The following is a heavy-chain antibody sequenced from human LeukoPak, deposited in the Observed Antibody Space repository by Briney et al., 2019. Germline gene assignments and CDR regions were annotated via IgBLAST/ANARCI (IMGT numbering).Heavy chain of an antibody. D-gene: IGHD3-9*01. V-gene: IGHV1-18*01. CDR3: ARDPGQYYDILTGYYTPYYFDY. Sequence: VASVKVSCKASGYTFTSYGVSWVRQAPGQGLEWMGWISTYNADTDYAQKFQGRVTMTTETSTSTAYMELRSLTSDDTAVYYCARDPGQYYDILTGYYTPYYFDYWGQGTLVTVSS. J-gene: IGHJ4*02. CDR1: GYTFTSYG. CDR2: ISTYNADT.